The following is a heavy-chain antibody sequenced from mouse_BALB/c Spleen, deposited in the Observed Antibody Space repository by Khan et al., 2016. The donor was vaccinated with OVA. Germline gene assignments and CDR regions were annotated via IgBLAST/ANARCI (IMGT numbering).Heavy chain of an antibody. CDR3: ASELGRYYALDY. J-gene: IGHJ4*01. V-gene: IGHV3-2*02. CDR2: ISYSGST. Sequence: EVQLQESGPGLVKPSQSLSLTCTVTDYSITSDYAWNWIRQFPGNKLEWMGYISYSGSTTYNPSLNSRISIPLDTSKAQIFLQLKSVTSEDTATYYWASELGRYYALDYWGQGTSVTVSS. D-gene: IGHD4-1*01. CDR1: DYSITSDYA.